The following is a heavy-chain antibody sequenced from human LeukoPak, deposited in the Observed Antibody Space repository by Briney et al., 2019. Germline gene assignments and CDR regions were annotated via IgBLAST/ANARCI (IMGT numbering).Heavy chain of an antibody. CDR2: IYHRGTT. V-gene: IGHV4-30-2*01. J-gene: IGHJ6*03. Sequence: PSETLSLTCTISGGSIGIDDYYWTWIRQPPGKGLEWIGYIYHRGTTYYNPSLESRVTISVDRSKNQFSLKLSSVTAADTAMFYCARVRDPYYYDMDAWGKGTTVTVSS. CDR1: GGSIGIDDYY. D-gene: IGHD5-24*01. CDR3: ARVRDPYYYDMDA.